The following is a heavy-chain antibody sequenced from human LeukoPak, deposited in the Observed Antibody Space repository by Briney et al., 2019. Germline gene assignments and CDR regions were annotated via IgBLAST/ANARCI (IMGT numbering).Heavy chain of an antibody. CDR3: ASPPDYYDSSDDAFDI. V-gene: IGHV1-69*04. CDR2: IIPILGIA. J-gene: IGHJ3*02. D-gene: IGHD3-22*01. Sequence: SVKVSCKASGGTFSSYAISWVRQAPGQGLEWMGRIIPILGIANYAQKFQGRVTITADKSTSTAYKELSSLRSEDTAVYYCASPPDYYDSSDDAFDIWGQGTMVTVSS. CDR1: GGTFSSYA.